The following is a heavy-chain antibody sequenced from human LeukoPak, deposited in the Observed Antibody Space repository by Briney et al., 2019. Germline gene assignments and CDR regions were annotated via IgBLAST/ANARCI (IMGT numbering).Heavy chain of an antibody. CDR2: INSDGSST. CDR1: GFTFSSYW. J-gene: IGHJ5*02. CDR3: ARDRIQLWTFDP. V-gene: IGHV3-74*01. D-gene: IGHD5-18*01. Sequence: PGGSLRLSCAASGFTFSSYWMHWVRQAPGRGLVWVSRINSDGSSTSYADSVKGRFTISRDNAKNTLYLQMNSLRAEDTAVYYCARDRIQLWTFDPWGQGTLVTVSS.